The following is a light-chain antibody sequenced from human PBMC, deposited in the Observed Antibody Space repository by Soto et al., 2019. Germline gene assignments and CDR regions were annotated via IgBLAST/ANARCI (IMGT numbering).Light chain of an antibody. Sequence: DVHMSQSPSTLSASVGNSCTITCRISQTISNYLEWFQQKLGKAPKLLIYTASTLEGGVPSRFKGSGSGTEFTLSITSLQPDDFATYYCQQYNEYSKTFGQGTKVDIK. CDR3: QQYNEYSKT. J-gene: IGKJ1*01. V-gene: IGKV1-5*03. CDR2: TAS. CDR1: QTISNY.